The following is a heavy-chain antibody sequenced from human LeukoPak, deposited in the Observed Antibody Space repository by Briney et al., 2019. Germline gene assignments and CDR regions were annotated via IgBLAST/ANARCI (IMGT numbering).Heavy chain of an antibody. CDR3: ILAGTTTIFDY. J-gene: IGHJ4*02. D-gene: IGHD6-19*01. CDR1: GGTFSSYA. V-gene: IGHV1-69*04. CDR2: IIPILGIA. Sequence: SVKVSCKASGGTFSSYAISWVRQAPGQGLEWMGRIIPILGIANYAQKFQGRVTITADKSTSTAYMELSSLRSEDTAVYYCILAGTTTIFDYWGQGTLVTVSS.